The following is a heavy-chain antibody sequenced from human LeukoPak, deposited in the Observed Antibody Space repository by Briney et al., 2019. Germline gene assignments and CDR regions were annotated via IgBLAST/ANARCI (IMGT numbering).Heavy chain of an antibody. V-gene: IGHV3-30*18. CDR1: GFTFGSYG. CDR2: ISYDGSNK. J-gene: IGHJ4*02. CDR3: AKVTGETWLQLCSDY. D-gene: IGHD5-18*01. Sequence: GRSLRLSCAASGFTFGSYGMHWVRQAPGKGLEWVAIISYDGSNKYYADSVKGRFTISRDNSKNTLYLQMNTLRTEDTAVYYCAKVTGETWLQLCSDYWGQGTLVTVSS.